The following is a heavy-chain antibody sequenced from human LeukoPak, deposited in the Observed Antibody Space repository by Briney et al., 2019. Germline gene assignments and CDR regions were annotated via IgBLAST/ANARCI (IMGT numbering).Heavy chain of an antibody. Sequence: GGSLRLSCAASGFTFSSYAMSWVRQAPGKGLEWVGRIKSKTDGGTTDYAAPVKGRFTISRDDSKNTLYLQMNSLKTEDTAVYYCTTAFPPYSSSWYEVYYYGMDVWGQGTTVTVSS. CDR2: IKSKTDGGTT. V-gene: IGHV3-15*01. J-gene: IGHJ6*02. D-gene: IGHD6-13*01. CDR1: GFTFSSYA. CDR3: TTAFPPYSSSWYEVYYYGMDV.